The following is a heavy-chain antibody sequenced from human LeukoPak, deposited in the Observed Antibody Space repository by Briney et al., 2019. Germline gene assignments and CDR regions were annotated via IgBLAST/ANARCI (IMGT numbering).Heavy chain of an antibody. Sequence: GGSLRLSCAASGFTFSSYWMHWVRQAPGKGLVWVSRIKTDGSSTSYADSVKGRFTISRDNAKNSLYLQMNSLRAEDTAVYYCATDRRRTFEIWGQGTMVTVSS. CDR2: IKTDGSST. V-gene: IGHV3-74*01. CDR3: ATDRRRTFEI. D-gene: IGHD6-25*01. CDR1: GFTFSSYW. J-gene: IGHJ3*02.